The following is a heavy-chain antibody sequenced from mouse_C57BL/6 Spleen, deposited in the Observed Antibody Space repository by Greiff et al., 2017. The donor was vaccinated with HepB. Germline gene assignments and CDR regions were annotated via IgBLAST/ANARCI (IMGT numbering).Heavy chain of an antibody. V-gene: IGHV1-76*01. CDR2: IYPGSGNT. CDR3: AREGYGNYDDY. CDR1: GYTFTDYY. D-gene: IGHD2-1*01. J-gene: IGHJ2*01. Sequence: VKLQESGAELVRPGASVKLSCKASGYTFTDYYINWVKQRPGQGLEWIARIYPGSGNTYYNEKFKGKATLTAEKSSSTAYMQLSSLTSEDSAVYFCAREGYGNYDDYWGQGTTLTVSS.